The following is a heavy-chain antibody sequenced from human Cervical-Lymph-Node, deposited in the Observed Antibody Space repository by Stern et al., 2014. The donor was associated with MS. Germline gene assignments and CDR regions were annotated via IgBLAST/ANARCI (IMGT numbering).Heavy chain of an antibody. CDR3: ARDLGVGPTAY. D-gene: IGHD1-26*01. CDR2: IIPIFVTT. Sequence: DQLVESGAEVKKPGSSVKVSCKTSGDTFSSSGISWVRQAPGQGLEWMGGIIPIFVTTHYAQRFQGRVTITADKVTNTVYMELTSLRFEDTAVYYCARDLGVGPTAYWGQGTLVTVSS. V-gene: IGHV1-69*06. CDR1: GDTFSSSG. J-gene: IGHJ4*02.